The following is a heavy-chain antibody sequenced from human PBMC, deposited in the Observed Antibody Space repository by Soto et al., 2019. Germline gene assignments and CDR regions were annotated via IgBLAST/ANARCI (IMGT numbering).Heavy chain of an antibody. J-gene: IGHJ6*04. D-gene: IGHD3-10*01. V-gene: IGHV4-30-4*02. Sequence: SETLSLTCTVSGGSISSGDYYWSWIRQPPGKGLEWIGYIYYSGSTYYNPSLKSRVTMTRDTSTSTVYMELSSLRSEDTAVYYCARAGIGADYYGSGGQLSMDVWGKGTTVTVSS. CDR3: ARAGIGADYYGSGGQLSMDV. CDR1: GGSISSGDYY. CDR2: IYYSGST.